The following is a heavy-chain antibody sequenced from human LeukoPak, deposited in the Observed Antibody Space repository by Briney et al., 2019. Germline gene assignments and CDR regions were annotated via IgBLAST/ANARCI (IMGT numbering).Heavy chain of an antibody. Sequence: PGGSLRLSCTASGFTFGDYAMSWVRQAPGKGLEWVAVIWYDGSNKYYADSVKGRFTISRDNSKNTLYLQMNSLRAEDTAVYYCAKDETRDGYNLGATDYWGQGTLVTVSS. CDR1: GFTFGDYA. J-gene: IGHJ4*02. CDR3: AKDETRDGYNLGATDY. CDR2: IWYDGSNK. V-gene: IGHV3-30*02. D-gene: IGHD5-24*01.